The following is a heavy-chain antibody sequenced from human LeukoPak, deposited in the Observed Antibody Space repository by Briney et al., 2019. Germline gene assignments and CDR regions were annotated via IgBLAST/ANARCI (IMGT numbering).Heavy chain of an antibody. V-gene: IGHV1-2*02. Sequence: ASVKVSCKASGYTFTGYYMHWVRQAPGQGLEWMGWINPNSGGTNYAQKFRGRVTMTRDTSISTAYMELSRLRSDDTAVYYCARDIVVVVAATHFDYWGQGTLVTVSS. CDR2: INPNSGGT. CDR3: ARDIVVVVAATHFDY. D-gene: IGHD2-15*01. J-gene: IGHJ4*02. CDR1: GYTFTGYY.